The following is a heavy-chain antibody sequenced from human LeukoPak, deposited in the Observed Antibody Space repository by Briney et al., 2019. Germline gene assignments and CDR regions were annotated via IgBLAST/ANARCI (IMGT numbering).Heavy chain of an antibody. Sequence: GASVKVSCKASGYTFTSYGISWVRQAPGQGLEWMGWISAYNGNTNYAQKLQGRVTMTTDTSTSTAYMELRSLRSDDTAVYYCAREVGGGYSGYDTDYWGQGTLVTVSS. V-gene: IGHV1-18*01. CDR3: AREVGGGYSGYDTDY. CDR2: ISAYNGNT. D-gene: IGHD5-12*01. J-gene: IGHJ4*02. CDR1: GYTFTSYG.